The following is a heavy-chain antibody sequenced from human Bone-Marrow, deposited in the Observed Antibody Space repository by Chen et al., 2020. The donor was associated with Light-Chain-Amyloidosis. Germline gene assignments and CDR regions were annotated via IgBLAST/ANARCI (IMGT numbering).Heavy chain of an antibody. V-gene: IGHV3-23*01. CDR1: GFAFSSYA. CDR3: AKDISYDDILPGYPADAFDI. D-gene: IGHD3-9*01. J-gene: IGHJ3*02. Sequence: RLSCAASGFAFSSYAMSWVRQAPGKGLEWVSTISGSGGSRYYGDSVKGRLTLSRDNSKNALFLQMDSRRAADTAVYYCAKDISYDDILPGYPADAFDIWGQGTMVTVSS. CDR2: ISGSGGSR.